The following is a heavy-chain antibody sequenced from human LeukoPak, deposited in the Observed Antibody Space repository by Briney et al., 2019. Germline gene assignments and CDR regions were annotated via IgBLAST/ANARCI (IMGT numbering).Heavy chain of an antibody. CDR1: GFTFSIAW. J-gene: IGHJ4*02. Sequence: GGSLRLSCAASGFTFSIAWMSWVRQAPGKGLEWLGQIKKKSDGATTAYAAPVKGRFTISGDDSKNTLFLQMNSLKTEDTALYYCTWSGLKIESWGQGTLVTVSS. CDR2: IKKKSDGATT. CDR3: TWSGLKIES. D-gene: IGHD3-3*01. V-gene: IGHV3-15*01.